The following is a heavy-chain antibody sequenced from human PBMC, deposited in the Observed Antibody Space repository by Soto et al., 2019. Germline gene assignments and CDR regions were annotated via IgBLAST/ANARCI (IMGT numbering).Heavy chain of an antibody. CDR2: IYYSGST. CDR1: GGSISSSSYY. Sequence: QLQLQESGPGLVKPSETLSLTCTVSGGSISSSSYYWGWIRQPPGKGLEWIGSIYYSGSTYYNPSLKSRVTISVDTSKNQFSLKLSSVTAADTAVYYCARQSIAAAATGFDIWGQGTMVTVSS. V-gene: IGHV4-39*01. J-gene: IGHJ3*02. D-gene: IGHD6-13*01. CDR3: ARQSIAAAATGFDI.